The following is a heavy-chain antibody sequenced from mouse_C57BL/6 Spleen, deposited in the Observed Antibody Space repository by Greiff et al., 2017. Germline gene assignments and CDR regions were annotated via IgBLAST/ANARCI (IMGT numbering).Heavy chain of an antibody. D-gene: IGHD1-1*01. Sequence: ESGPGLVKPSQSLFLTCSITGFPITSGYYWIWIRQSPGKPLEWMGYITHSGETFYNPSLQSPISITRETSKNQFFLQLNSVTTEDTAMYYCAGVIYYYGSSYWYFDVWGTGTTVTVSS. J-gene: IGHJ1*03. V-gene: IGHV12-3*01. CDR3: AGVIYYYGSSYWYFDV. CDR1: GFPITSGYY. CDR2: ITHSGET.